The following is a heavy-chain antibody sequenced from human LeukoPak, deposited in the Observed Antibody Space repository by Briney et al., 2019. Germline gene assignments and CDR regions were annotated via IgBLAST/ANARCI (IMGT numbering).Heavy chain of an antibody. J-gene: IGHJ5*02. CDR1: GFTFSSYA. CDR2: ISGSGGST. CDR3: AKGGVEWELLGWFDP. V-gene: IGHV3-23*01. D-gene: IGHD1-26*01. Sequence: GGSLRLPCAASGFTFSSYAMSWVRQAPGKGLEWVSAISGSGGSTYYADSVKGRFTISRDNSKNTLYLQMNSLGAEDTAVYYCAKGGVEWELLGWFDPWGQGTLVTVSS.